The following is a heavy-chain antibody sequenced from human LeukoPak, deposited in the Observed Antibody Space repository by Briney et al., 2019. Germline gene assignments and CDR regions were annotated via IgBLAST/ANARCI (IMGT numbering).Heavy chain of an antibody. CDR3: ARDPKWLDY. CDR1: GFTFSSYW. V-gene: IGHV3-7*01. CDR2: INQEGSEK. Sequence: PGGSLRLSCAASGFTFSSYWTSWVRQAPGKGLEWVANINQEGSEKYYVDSVKGRFTISRDNAKNSLYLQMNSLRAEDTAVYYCARDPKWLDYWGQGILVTVSS. J-gene: IGHJ4*02. D-gene: IGHD5-12*01.